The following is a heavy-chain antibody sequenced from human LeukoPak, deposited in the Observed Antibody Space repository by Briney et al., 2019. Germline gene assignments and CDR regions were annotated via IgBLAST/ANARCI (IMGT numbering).Heavy chain of an antibody. J-gene: IGHJ4*02. CDR2: TRNKANSYTT. Sequence: GGSLRLSCAASGFTFSDHYMDWVRQAPGKGLEWVGRTRNKANSYTTEYAASVKGRFTISRDDSKNSLYLKMNSLKTEDTAVYYCARRPAGGSGSAFDYWGQGALVTVSS. V-gene: IGHV3-72*01. CDR3: ARRPAGGSGSAFDY. D-gene: IGHD3-10*01. CDR1: GFTFSDHY.